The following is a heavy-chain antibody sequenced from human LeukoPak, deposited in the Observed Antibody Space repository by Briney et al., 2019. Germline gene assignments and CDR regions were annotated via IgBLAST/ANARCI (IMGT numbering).Heavy chain of an antibody. V-gene: IGHV3-30*02. J-gene: IGHJ3*02. CDR2: IRYDGSHK. Sequence: QPGGSLRLSCEASGFTFSIYGMNWVRQAPGKGLEWVAFIRYDGSHKYYADSVKGRFTISRDNSKNTLYLQMNSLRAEDTAEYYCARAKQWLDDAFDIWGHGTMVTVSS. CDR3: ARAKQWLDDAFDI. CDR1: GFTFSIYG. D-gene: IGHD6-19*01.